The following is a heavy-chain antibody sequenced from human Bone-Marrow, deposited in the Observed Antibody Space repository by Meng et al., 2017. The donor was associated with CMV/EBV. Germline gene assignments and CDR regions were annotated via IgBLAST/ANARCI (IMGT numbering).Heavy chain of an antibody. CDR1: GFTFSSYA. D-gene: IGHD6-6*01. CDR3: ARGDVLYFDY. CDR2: ISYDGSNK. J-gene: IGHJ4*02. V-gene: IGHV3-30-3*01. Sequence: GGSLRLSCAASGFTFSSYAMHWVRQAPGKGLEWVAVISYDGSNKYYADSVKSRFTISRDNSKNTLYLQMNSLRAEDTAVYYCARGDVLYFDYWGQGTLVTVLL.